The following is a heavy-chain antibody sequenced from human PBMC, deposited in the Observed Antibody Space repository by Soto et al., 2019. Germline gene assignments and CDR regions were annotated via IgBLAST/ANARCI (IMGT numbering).Heavy chain of an antibody. CDR1: GYTFTSYG. CDR3: AHRPDISWYFRD. Sequence: ASVKVSCKTSGYTFTSYGIAWVRQAPGQGLEWMGWISTYKGNTNYAQKFQGRVTITKDTSKNQVVLTMTNMDPVDTATYYCAHRPDISWYFRDWGQGTLVTVSS. CDR2: ISTYKGNT. D-gene: IGHD3-9*01. J-gene: IGHJ4*02. V-gene: IGHV1-18*01.